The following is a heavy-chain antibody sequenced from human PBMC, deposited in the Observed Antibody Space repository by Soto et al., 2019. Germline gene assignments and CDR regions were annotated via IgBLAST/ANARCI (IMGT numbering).Heavy chain of an antibody. CDR1: GFTLSSYN. CDR2: ISGSRDTT. CDR3: ARDHGGSTWFVGIYYYFGVDV. V-gene: IGHV3-48*02. J-gene: IGHJ6*02. Sequence: EVQLVESGGGLVQPGGSLRLSCAASGFTLSSYNMNWVRQAPGKGLEWVSYISGSRDTTYYADSVKGRFTISRDNAKNSLYLQMDSLRDEDTAVYYCARDHGGSTWFVGIYYYFGVDVWGQGTTVTVSS. D-gene: IGHD6-13*01.